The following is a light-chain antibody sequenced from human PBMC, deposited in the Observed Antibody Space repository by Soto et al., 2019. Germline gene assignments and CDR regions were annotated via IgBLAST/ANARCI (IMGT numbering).Light chain of an antibody. CDR2: AAS. Sequence: AIRMTQSPSSLSASTGDRATITCRASQGISSYLAWYQQKPGKAPKLLIYAASTLQSGVPSRFSGSGSGTDFTLTISCLQSEDFATYYCQQYYSYPRTFGQVTKLEIK. CDR1: QGISSY. V-gene: IGKV1-8*01. CDR3: QQYYSYPRT. J-gene: IGKJ2*01.